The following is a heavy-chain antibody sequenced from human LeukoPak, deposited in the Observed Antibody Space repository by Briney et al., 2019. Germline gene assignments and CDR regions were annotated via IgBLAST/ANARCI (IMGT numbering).Heavy chain of an antibody. CDR3: ARITFVGPYHYVMDV. CDR1: GYTFTSYD. Sequence: GASVKVSCKASGYTFTSYDINWVRQATGQGLEWTGWMNPNSGNTGYAQKFQGRVTMTRNTSISTAYMELSSLRSEDTAVYYCARITFVGPYHYVMDVWGQGATVSVSS. CDR2: MNPNSGNT. V-gene: IGHV1-8*01. D-gene: IGHD3-16*01. J-gene: IGHJ6*02.